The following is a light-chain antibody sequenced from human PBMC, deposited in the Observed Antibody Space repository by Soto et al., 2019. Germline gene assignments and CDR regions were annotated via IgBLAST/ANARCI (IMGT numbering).Light chain of an antibody. CDR3: QQRGNWPPIT. J-gene: IGKJ5*01. CDR2: DAS. CDR1: QSVGSY. Sequence: EIVLTQSPATLSLSPGQRATLSCRASQSVGSYLAWYQQKPGQAPRLLIYDASNRATGIPARFSGSGSGTDFTLTISSLEPEDFAVYYCQQRGNWPPITFGQGTRLELK. V-gene: IGKV3-11*01.